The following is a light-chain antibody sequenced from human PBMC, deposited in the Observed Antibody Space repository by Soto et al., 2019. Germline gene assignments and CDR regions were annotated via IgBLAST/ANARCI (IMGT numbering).Light chain of an antibody. CDR2: EVS. Sequence: QSALTQPASVSGSPGQSITISCTGTSSDVGDYNYVSWYQQHPGKAPKLMIYEVSNRPSGVSNRFSGSKSGNTASLTISGLQAEDEADYYCSSYTSSSTVFGGGTQLTVL. V-gene: IGLV2-14*01. J-gene: IGLJ2*01. CDR3: SSYTSSSTV. CDR1: SSDVGDYNY.